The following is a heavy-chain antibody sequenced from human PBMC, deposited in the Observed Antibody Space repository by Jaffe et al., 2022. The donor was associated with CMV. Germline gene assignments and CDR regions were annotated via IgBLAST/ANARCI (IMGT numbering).Heavy chain of an antibody. D-gene: IGHD4-4*01. CDR2: IKSKTDGGTT. Sequence: EVQLVESGGGLVKPGGSLRLSCAASGFTFSNAWMSWVRQAPGKGLEWVGRIKSKTDGGTTDYAAPVKGRFTISRDDSKNTLYLQMNSLKTEDTAVYYCTTGMTTVTTTWFDPWGQGTLVTVSS. V-gene: IGHV3-15*01. CDR3: TTGMTTVTTTWFDP. CDR1: GFTFSNAW. J-gene: IGHJ5*02.